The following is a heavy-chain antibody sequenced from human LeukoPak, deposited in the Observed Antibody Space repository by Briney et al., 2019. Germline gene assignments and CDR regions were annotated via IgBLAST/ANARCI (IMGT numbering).Heavy chain of an antibody. CDR3: ARDIRRFTMVRGALGLGY. V-gene: IGHV1-2*02. J-gene: IGHJ4*02. D-gene: IGHD3-10*01. CDR2: INPNSDGT. Sequence: ASVKVSCKASGYTFTGYYMHWVRQAPGQGLEWMGWINPNSDGTNYAQKSQGRVTMTRDTSISTVYMELSRLGSDDTAVYYCARDIRRFTMVRGALGLGYWGQGTLVTVSS. CDR1: GYTFTGYY.